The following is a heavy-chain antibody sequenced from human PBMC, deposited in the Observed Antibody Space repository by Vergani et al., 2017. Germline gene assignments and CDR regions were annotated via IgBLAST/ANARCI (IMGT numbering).Heavy chain of an antibody. CDR2: ISYDGSNK. D-gene: IGHD2-15*01. Sequence: QVQLVESGGGVVQPGRSLRLSCAASGFTFSSYAMHWVRQAPGKGLEWVAVISYDGSNKYYADSVKGRFTISRDNSKNTLYLQMTSLRAEDTAVYYCARSGPGNGVVWGQGTLVTVSS. CDR3: ARSGPGNGVV. CDR1: GFTFSSYA. V-gene: IGHV3-30*01. J-gene: IGHJ4*02.